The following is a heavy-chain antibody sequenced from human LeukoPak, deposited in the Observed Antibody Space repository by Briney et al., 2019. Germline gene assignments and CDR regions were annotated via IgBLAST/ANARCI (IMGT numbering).Heavy chain of an antibody. J-gene: IGHJ5*02. CDR1: GDSISSGAYS. CDR3: ARELWFANAPGSWLDP. Sequence: SETLSLTCVVSGDSISSGAYSWSWIRQPPGKGLEWIGYIFHTGSTFYNPSLKSRLTISVDNSKIQFSLRLSSVTAADTAVYYCARELWFANAPGSWLDPWGQGTLVTVSS. CDR2: IFHTGST. V-gene: IGHV4-30-2*01. D-gene: IGHD3-10*01.